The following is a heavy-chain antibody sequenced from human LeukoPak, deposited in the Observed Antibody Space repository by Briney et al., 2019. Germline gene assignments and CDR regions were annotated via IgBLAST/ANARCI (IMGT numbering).Heavy chain of an antibody. CDR1: GFTFGDYA. CDR3: AKDLGQWLARGYFQH. J-gene: IGHJ1*01. D-gene: IGHD6-19*01. Sequence: GGSLRLSCAASGFTFGDYAMHWVRQAPGKGLEWVSLISGDGGSTYYADSVKGRFTISRDNSKNSLYLQMNSVRTEDTALYYCAKDLGQWLARGYFQHWGQGTLVTVSS. V-gene: IGHV3-43*02. CDR2: ISGDGGST.